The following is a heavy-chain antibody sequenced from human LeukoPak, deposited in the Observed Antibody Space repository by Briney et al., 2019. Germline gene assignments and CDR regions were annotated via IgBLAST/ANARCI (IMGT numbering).Heavy chain of an antibody. CDR3: ARRYCTSTSCYYYFDY. CDR1: GGSISSYY. Sequence: SETLSLTCTVSGGSISSYYWSWIRQPPGKGLEWIGYIYYSGSTNYNPALKSRVTISVDTSKNQFSLKLSSVTAADTAVYYCARRYCTSTSCYYYFDYWAREPWSPSPQ. J-gene: IGHJ4*02. D-gene: IGHD2-2*01. CDR2: IYYSGST. V-gene: IGHV4-59*01.